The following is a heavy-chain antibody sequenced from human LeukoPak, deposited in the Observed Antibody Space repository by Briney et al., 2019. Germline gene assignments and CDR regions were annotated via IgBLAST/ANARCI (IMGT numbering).Heavy chain of an antibody. D-gene: IGHD2-15*01. CDR3: ARLDCLIEGCYNH. J-gene: IGHJ4*02. V-gene: IGHV4-59*08. CDR1: GDSVTSSY. Sequence: SETLTLTCAVSGDSVTSSYWNWIRQPPGKGLEWIGYVSSDGTTNYNPSLRSRLIMSVDTAKNDISLNLTSVPAADTAIYYCARLDCLIEGCYNHWGRGTLVTVSS. CDR2: VSSDGTT.